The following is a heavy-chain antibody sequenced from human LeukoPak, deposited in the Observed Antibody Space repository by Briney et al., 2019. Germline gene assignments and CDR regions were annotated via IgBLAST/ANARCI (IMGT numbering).Heavy chain of an antibody. J-gene: IGHJ4*02. V-gene: IGHV4-59*01. CDR3: ARDFRGSYKGGFDY. Sequence: SETLSLTCTVSGGSISSYYWSWIRQPPGKGLEWIGYIYYSGSTNYNPSLKSRVTISVDTSKNQFSLKLSSVTAADTAVYYCARDFRGSYKGGFDYWGQGTLVTVSS. CDR1: GGSISSYY. CDR2: IYYSGST. D-gene: IGHD1-26*01.